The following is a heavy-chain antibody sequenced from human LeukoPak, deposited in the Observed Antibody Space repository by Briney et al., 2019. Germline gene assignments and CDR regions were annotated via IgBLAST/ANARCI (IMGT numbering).Heavy chain of an antibody. D-gene: IGHD6-19*01. J-gene: IGHJ4*02. CDR3: ARGLAVSGRSSLDF. CDR2: IYYSGST. V-gene: IGHV4-59*01. Sequence: SETLSLTCSVSGGSISSYYWSWIRQPPGKGLEWIGYIYYSGSTHYNPSLKSRVTITVDTSKNQFSLKLSSVTAADTAVYFCARGLAVSGRSSLDFWGQGTLVTVSS. CDR1: GGSISSYY.